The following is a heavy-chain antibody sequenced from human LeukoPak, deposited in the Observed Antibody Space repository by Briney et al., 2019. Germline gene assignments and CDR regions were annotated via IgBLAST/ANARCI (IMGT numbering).Heavy chain of an antibody. CDR1: GGSVTSSTYY. V-gene: IGHV4-39*01. J-gene: IGHJ4*02. Sequence: SETLSLTCTVSGGSVTSSTYYWGWIRQPPGKGLEWIGTIKNSGITHYNPSLKSRLTMSVDTSKNQFSLKLNSVTAADTAVYYCATRRSGSYSEYWGQGILVTVSS. D-gene: IGHD1-26*01. CDR2: IKNSGIT. CDR3: ATRRSGSYSEY.